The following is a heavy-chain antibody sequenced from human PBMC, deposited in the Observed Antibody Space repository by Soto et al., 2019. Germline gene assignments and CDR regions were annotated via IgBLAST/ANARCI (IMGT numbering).Heavy chain of an antibody. Sequence: EVQLLESGGGLVQPGGSLRLSCAASGFTFSSFAMIWVRQAPGKGLEWVSSISGGGTTYYADYVKGRFTISRDSSKNTLYLQMNIRRTEDTAVYYCEKGGGYFDDWGQGPLVSVSS. D-gene: IGHD3-16*01. J-gene: IGHJ4*02. CDR2: ISGGGTT. CDR1: GFTFSSFA. CDR3: EKGGGYFDD. V-gene: IGHV3-23*01.